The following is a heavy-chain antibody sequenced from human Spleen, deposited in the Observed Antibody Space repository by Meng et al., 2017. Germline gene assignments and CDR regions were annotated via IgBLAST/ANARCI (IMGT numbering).Heavy chain of an antibody. Sequence: QPQLQESGPGLVRPSEALSLTCSVSGGSISTSGYYWGWIRQPPGKGLEWIGSIGHSGFTYYTPSLKSRVTVSIDTSRNQFSLWLTSVTAADTAVYYCVRRRVGATEYWGQGTLVTVSS. J-gene: IGHJ4*02. CDR1: GGSISTSGYY. CDR2: IGHSGFT. CDR3: VRRRVGATEY. D-gene: IGHD1-26*01. V-gene: IGHV4-39*01.